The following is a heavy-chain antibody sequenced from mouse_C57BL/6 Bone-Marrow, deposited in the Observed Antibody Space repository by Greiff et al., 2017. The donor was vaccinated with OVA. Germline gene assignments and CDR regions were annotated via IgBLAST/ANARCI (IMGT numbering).Heavy chain of an antibody. V-gene: IGHV1-50*01. CDR3: ARTGSYDLYYAMDY. D-gene: IGHD1-1*02. J-gene: IGHJ4*01. CDR1: GYTFTSYW. CDR2: IDPSDSYT. Sequence: QVQLQQPGAELVKPGASVKLSCKASGYTFTSYWMQWVKKRPGQGLEWIGEIDPSDSYTNYNQKFKGKATLIVDTSSSTAYMQLSSLTSEDSAVYYCARTGSYDLYYAMDYWGQGTSVTVSS.